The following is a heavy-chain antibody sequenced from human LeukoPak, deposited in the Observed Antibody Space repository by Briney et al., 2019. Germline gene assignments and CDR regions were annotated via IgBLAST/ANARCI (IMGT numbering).Heavy chain of an antibody. CDR2: IYYSGST. D-gene: IGHD3-22*01. J-gene: IGHJ4*02. V-gene: IGHV4-39*01. Sequence: SETLSLTRTVSGGSISSSSYYWGWIRQPPGKGLEWIGSIYYSGSTYYNPSLKSRVTISVDTSKNQFSLKLSSVTAADTAVYYCARLKIVVDWGQGTLVTVSS. CDR3: ARLKIVVD. CDR1: GGSISSSSYY.